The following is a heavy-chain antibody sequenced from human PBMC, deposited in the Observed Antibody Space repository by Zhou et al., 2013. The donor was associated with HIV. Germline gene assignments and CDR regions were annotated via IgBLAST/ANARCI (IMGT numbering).Heavy chain of an antibody. CDR2: ISGHNGDT. CDR3: ARERTHLSYSYYYMDV. J-gene: IGHJ6*03. CDR1: GYTFNSHG. Sequence: QVQLVQSGAEVKKPGASVKVSCKASGYTFNSHGIIWVRQAPGQGLEWMGWISGHNGDTKYAQKFQGRVTMTTDTPTSTAYMEVRSLRSDDTAVYYCARERTHLSYSYYYMDVWGKGTTVTVS. V-gene: IGHV1-18*01.